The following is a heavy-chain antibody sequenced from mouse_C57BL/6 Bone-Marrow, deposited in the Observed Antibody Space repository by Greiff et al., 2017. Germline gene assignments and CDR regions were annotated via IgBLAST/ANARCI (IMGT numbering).Heavy chain of an antibody. D-gene: IGHD1-1*01. CDR1: GFTFTDYY. CDR2: IRNKANGYTT. V-gene: IGHV7-3*01. CDR3: SRYNVVALDY. Sequence: EVMLVESGGGLVQPGGSLSLSCAASGFTFTDYYMSWVRQPPGKALEWLGFIRNKANGYTTEYSASVKGRFPISRDNSQSILYLQMNALRAEDSSSYYCSRYNVVALDYWGQGTTLTVSS. J-gene: IGHJ2*01.